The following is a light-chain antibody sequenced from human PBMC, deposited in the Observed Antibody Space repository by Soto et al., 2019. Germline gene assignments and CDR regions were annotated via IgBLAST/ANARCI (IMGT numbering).Light chain of an antibody. CDR1: QGISSW. Sequence: DIQMTQSPSSVSASVGDRVTITCRASQGISSWLAWYQQKPGKAPKLLIYAASSLQSGVPSRFRGSASGTDFTLTIDNLQAEDVAVYYCQQYYRSPYTFGGGTRLEIK. CDR3: QQYYRSPYT. CDR2: AAS. J-gene: IGKJ4*01. V-gene: IGKV1-12*01.